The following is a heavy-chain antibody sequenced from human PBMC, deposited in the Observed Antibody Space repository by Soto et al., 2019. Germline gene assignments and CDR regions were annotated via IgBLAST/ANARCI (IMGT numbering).Heavy chain of an antibody. D-gene: IGHD6-19*01. J-gene: IGHJ6*03. Sequence: GGSLRLSCAASGFTFSNAWMSWVRQAPGKGLEWVGRIKSKTDGGTTDYAAPVKGRFTISRDDSKNTLYLQMNSLKTEDTAVYYCTTDETQQWLVYYYYMDVWGKGTTVTVSS. CDR1: GFTFSNAW. CDR2: IKSKTDGGTT. CDR3: TTDETQQWLVYYYYMDV. V-gene: IGHV3-15*01.